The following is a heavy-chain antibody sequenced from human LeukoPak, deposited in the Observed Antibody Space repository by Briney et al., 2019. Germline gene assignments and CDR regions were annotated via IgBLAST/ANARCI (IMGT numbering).Heavy chain of an antibody. CDR3: ARHGYNYGSSFGWFDP. CDR1: GFTFSYYS. D-gene: IGHD5-18*01. CDR2: ISDSSDTM. J-gene: IGHJ5*02. V-gene: IGHV3-48*01. Sequence: GGSLRLSCAASGFTFSYYSMNWVRQAPGKGLEWVSYISDSSDTMYYADSVKGRFTISRDNAKNSLYLQMNSLRAEDTAVYYCARHGYNYGSSFGWFDPWGQGTLVTVSS.